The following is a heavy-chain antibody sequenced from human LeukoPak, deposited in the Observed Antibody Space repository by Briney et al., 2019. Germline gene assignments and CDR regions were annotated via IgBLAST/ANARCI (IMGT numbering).Heavy chain of an antibody. CDR2: IYYSGST. J-gene: IGHJ4*02. D-gene: IGHD5-18*01. CDR3: ARILYSYGFDY. V-gene: IGHV4-39*01. CDR1: GGSTSSSSYY. Sequence: SETLSLTCTVSGGSTSSSSYYWGWIRQPPGKGLEWIGSIYYSGSTYYNPSLKSRVTISVDTSKNQFSLKLSSVTAADTAVYYCARILYSYGFDYWGQGTLVTVSS.